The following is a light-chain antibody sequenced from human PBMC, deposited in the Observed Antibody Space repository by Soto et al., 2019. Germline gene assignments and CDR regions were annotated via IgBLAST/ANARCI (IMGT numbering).Light chain of an antibody. CDR2: AAS. V-gene: IGKV1-39*01. CDR1: QSISSY. Sequence: DIQMTQSPSSLCASVGDRVTITCRASQSISSYLNWYQQKPGKAPKLLIYAASSLQSGVPSRFSGSGSATDFTLTISSLQPEDFATYYCQQSYSHPVTFGQGTKLEIK. J-gene: IGKJ2*01. CDR3: QQSYSHPVT.